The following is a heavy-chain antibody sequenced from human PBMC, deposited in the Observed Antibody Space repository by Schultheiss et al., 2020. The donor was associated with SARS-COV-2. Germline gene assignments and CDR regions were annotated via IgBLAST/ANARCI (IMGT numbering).Heavy chain of an antibody. J-gene: IGHJ4*02. CDR1: GFTFSSHS. D-gene: IGHD6-13*01. CDR3: SSHPSSSWFHY. CDR2: IGVGSTTI. V-gene: IGHV3-48*02. Sequence: GESLKISCAASGFTFSSHSMTWVRQAPGKGLEWVSYIGVGSTTIYYADSVKGRFTISRDNAKNSLFLQMNSLRDEDTAVYYCSSHPSSSWFHYWGQGTLVTVSS.